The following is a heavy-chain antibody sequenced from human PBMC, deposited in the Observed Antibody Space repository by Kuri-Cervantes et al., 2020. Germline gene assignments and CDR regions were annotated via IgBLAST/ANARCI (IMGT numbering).Heavy chain of an antibody. CDR2: ISSSSSYI. V-gene: IGHV3-21*01. Sequence: GESLKISFAASGFTFSSYSMNWVRRAPGKGLEWVSSISSSSSYIYYADSVKGRFTISRDKAKNSLYLQMNSLRAEDTAVYYCARDAFIADYWGQGTLVTVSS. D-gene: IGHD3-3*02. CDR1: GFTFSSYS. CDR3: ARDAFIADY. J-gene: IGHJ4*02.